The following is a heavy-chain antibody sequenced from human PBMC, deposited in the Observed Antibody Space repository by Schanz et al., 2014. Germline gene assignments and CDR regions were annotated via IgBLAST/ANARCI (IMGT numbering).Heavy chain of an antibody. V-gene: IGHV3-48*04. D-gene: IGHD2-2*01. CDR2: IDGKSTTV. CDR3: ARRASCSRIGCPFDS. J-gene: IGHJ4*02. Sequence: EGQLAESGGGLVQPGGSLRLSCSASGFSFSSYSMNWVRQAPGKGLEWLSYIDGKSTTVYYADSVKGRFTISRDNAKNSLYLQMNSLKTEDTAMYYCARRASCSRIGCPFDSWGQGTLVTVSS. CDR1: GFSFSSYS.